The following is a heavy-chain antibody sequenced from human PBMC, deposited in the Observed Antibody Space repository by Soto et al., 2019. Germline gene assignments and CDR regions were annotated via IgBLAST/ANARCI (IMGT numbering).Heavy chain of an antibody. Sequence: QELLVESGGGVVQPGRSLRLSCAASGFTFSSFAMHWVRQAPGKGLEWVSVISFNGLSQFYPDSIRGRFTISRDNSKNALHLQLDSLRPADTAVYYCARGGRGLRGAFDVWGQGTEVSVS. J-gene: IGHJ3*01. V-gene: IGHV3-30*03. CDR1: GFTFSSFA. CDR3: ARGGRGLRGAFDV. CDR2: ISFNGLSQ. D-gene: IGHD3-16*01.